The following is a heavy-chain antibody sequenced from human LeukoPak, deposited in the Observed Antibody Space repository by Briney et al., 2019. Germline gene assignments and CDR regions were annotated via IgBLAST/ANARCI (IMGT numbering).Heavy chain of an antibody. Sequence: ETLSLTCTVSGGSISSYYWSWIRQPPGKGLEWIGYIYYSGSTNYNPSLKSRVTISVDTSKNQFSLKLSSVTAADTAVYYCARDSDLGWIDPWGQGTLVTVSS. V-gene: IGHV4-59*01. CDR2: IYYSGST. CDR1: GGSISSYY. D-gene: IGHD3-3*01. J-gene: IGHJ5*02. CDR3: ARDSDLGWIDP.